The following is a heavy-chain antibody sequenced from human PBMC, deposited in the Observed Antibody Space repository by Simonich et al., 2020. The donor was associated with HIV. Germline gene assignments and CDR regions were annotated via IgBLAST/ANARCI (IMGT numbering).Heavy chain of an antibody. V-gene: IGHV1-69*13. CDR1: GGTFSSFA. Sequence: QVQLVQSGAEVKKPGSSVKVSCKASGGTFSSFAISWVRQAPGLGLEWVGGSTPIFGTANYAQMFQGRVTRTADESTSTAYMELSSLRSEDTGIYYCARKGGGRGVYYFDYWGQGTLVTVSS. D-gene: IGHD3-10*01. CDR2: STPIFGTA. J-gene: IGHJ4*02. CDR3: ARKGGGRGVYYFDY.